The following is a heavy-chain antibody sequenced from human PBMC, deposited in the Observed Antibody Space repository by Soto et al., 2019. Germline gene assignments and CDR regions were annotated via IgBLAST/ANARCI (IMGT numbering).Heavy chain of an antibody. CDR1: GGSFSDFY. Sequence: QVQLQQWGAGLLKPSETLSLTCAVYGGSFSDFYWTWIRQLPGKGLEWIGEINHSGSTNYNPSLKSRVAISVDTSKNQCSLNLRSVTAAATAVYYCGPRGAVADPRGYWGQGTLVTVSS. CDR2: INHSGST. D-gene: IGHD6-19*01. CDR3: GPRGAVADPRGY. J-gene: IGHJ4*02. V-gene: IGHV4-34*01.